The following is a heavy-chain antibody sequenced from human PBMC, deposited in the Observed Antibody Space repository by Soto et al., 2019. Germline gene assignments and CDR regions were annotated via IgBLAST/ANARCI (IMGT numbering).Heavy chain of an antibody. CDR2: IDWDDDK. CDR1: GFSLSPSGMC. Sequence: SGPTLVKPTQTLTLTCTFSGFSLSPSGMCVSWIRQPPGKALEWLARIDWDDDKYYSTSLKTRLTISKDTSKNQVVLTMTNMDPVDTATYYCARMYSSSLNYYFDYWGQGTLVTVSS. CDR3: ARMYSSSLNYYFDY. D-gene: IGHD6-13*01. J-gene: IGHJ4*02. V-gene: IGHV2-70*11.